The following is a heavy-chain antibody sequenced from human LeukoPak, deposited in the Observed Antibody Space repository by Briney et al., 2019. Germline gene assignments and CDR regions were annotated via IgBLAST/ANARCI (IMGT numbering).Heavy chain of an antibody. CDR2: IYYSGST. CDR1: GGSISSYY. J-gene: IGHJ3*02. CDR3: ARDGWFGENAFDI. Sequence: SETLSLTCTVSGGSISSYYWNWIRQPPGKGLEWIGYIYYSGSTNYNPSLKSRVTISVDTSKNQFSLKLSSVTAADTAVYYCARDGWFGENAFDIWGQGTMVTVSS. D-gene: IGHD3-10*01. V-gene: IGHV4-59*01.